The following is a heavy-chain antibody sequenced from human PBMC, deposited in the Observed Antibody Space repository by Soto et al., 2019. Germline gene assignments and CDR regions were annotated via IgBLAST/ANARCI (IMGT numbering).Heavy chain of an antibody. Sequence: RQAPGKGLYWVSSISGSGGYASYADSVKGRFTISRDNSKNTLYLQMNSLRAEDTAVYYCVKDAPRIGVWGQRTTVTVSS. V-gene: IGHV3-23*01. D-gene: IGHD2-21*01. J-gene: IGHJ6*02. CDR3: VKDAPRIGV. CDR2: ISGSGGYA.